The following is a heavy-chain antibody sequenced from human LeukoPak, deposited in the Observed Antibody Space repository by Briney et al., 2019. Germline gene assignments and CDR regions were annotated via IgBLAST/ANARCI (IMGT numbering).Heavy chain of an antibody. CDR3: ATPLDYYDRSDSHQGGD. J-gene: IGHJ4*02. V-gene: IGHV3-7*03. D-gene: IGHD3-22*01. Sequence: GGSLRLSCAASGFTFSRHWMTWVRQAPGKGLEWVANIKHDGSEKNYVDSVKGRFTISRDNAKNSLYLQMNSLRAEDTAVYYCATPLDYYDRSDSHQGGDWGQGTLVTVSS. CDR1: GFTFSRHW. CDR2: IKHDGSEK.